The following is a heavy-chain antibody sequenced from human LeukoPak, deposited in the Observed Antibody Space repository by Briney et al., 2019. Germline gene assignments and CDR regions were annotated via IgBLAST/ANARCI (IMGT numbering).Heavy chain of an antibody. CDR2: ISTTSRYI. Sequence: PGGSLRLSCAASGFTFSSYSMNWVHQAPGKGLEWVSSISTTSRYIYYADSVKGRFTVSRDNAKNSLSLQMNSLRAEDTAVYYCARGNSDYDHDYWGQGTLVTVSS. V-gene: IGHV3-21*01. CDR3: ARGNSDYDHDY. J-gene: IGHJ4*02. D-gene: IGHD4-11*01. CDR1: GFTFSSYS.